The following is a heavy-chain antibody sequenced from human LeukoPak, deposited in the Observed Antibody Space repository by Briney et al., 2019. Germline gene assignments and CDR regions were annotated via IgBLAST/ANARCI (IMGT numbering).Heavy chain of an antibody. CDR1: GGSISSGGHY. V-gene: IGHV4-30-2*06. D-gene: IGHD2-2*01. CDR2: IYHSGNT. J-gene: IGHJ6*03. CDR3: ATWDIVVVPAAEGSSYYMDV. Sequence: SETLSLTCTVSGGSISSGGHYWSWIRQSPGKGLEGIGYIYHSGNTFYNPSLKSRVIISLDRSKNQLSLKLSSVTAADTAVYYCATWDIVVVPAAEGSSYYMDVWGKGTTVTVSS.